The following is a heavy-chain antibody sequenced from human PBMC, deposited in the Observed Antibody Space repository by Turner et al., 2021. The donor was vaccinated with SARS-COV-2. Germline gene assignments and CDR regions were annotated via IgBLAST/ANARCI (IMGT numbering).Heavy chain of an antibody. CDR2: MNHNSGNT. V-gene: IGHV1-8*01. D-gene: IGHD2-21*02. Sequence: QVQLVQSGAAVQKPGASGKVYCKASGYTFTSYDINWVRQAAGQGLEWMGGMNHNSGNTCYAHKFQGRFTITRDTSMSTAYMELSSLRSEDTAVYYCARASLVTVWTDPWGQGTLVTVSS. CDR1: GYTFTSYD. J-gene: IGHJ5*02. CDR3: ARASLVTVWTDP.